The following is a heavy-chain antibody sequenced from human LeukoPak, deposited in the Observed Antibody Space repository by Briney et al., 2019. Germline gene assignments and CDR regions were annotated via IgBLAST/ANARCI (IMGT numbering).Heavy chain of an antibody. J-gene: IGHJ6*02. V-gene: IGHV3-21*01. CDR2: ISSSSNYI. CDR1: GFTFSSYS. CDR3: ARDYGSGSYGYGMDV. Sequence: GGSQRLSCAASGFTFSSYSMNWVRQDPGKGLEWLSSISSSSNYIYYADSVRGRFTISRDNAKNSLYLQMNSLRAEDTAVYYCARDYGSGSYGYGMDVWGQGTTVTVSS. D-gene: IGHD3-10*01.